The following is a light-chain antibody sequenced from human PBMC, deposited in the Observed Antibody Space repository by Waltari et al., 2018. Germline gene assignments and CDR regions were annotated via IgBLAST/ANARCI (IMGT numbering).Light chain of an antibody. Sequence: QSALTQPASVSGSPGQSITISCTGTSSDVGSSNLFSRYQHPPGKAPKLLAYGGNKRPSGVSNRFSGSQSGNTASLTISGLQAEDEADYYCCSYAGTSTVVFGGGTRVTVL. CDR2: GGN. CDR3: CSYAGTSTVV. V-gene: IGLV2-23*01. CDR1: SSDVGSSNL. J-gene: IGLJ2*01.